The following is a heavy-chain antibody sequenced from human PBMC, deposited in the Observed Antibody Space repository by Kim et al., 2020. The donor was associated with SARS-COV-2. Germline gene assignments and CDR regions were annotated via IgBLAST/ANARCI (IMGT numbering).Heavy chain of an antibody. CDR2: IYTSGTT. J-gene: IGHJ6*02. V-gene: IGHV3-53*01. CDR3: ARDRTPNYYGMDV. Sequence: GGSLRLSCAASGFAVSSNYMSWVRQAPGKGLEWVSVIYTSGTTFYVDSVRGRFTISRDSSKNILFLQMTNLRAEDTAVYHCARDRTPNYYGMDVWGQGT. CDR1: GFAVSSNY.